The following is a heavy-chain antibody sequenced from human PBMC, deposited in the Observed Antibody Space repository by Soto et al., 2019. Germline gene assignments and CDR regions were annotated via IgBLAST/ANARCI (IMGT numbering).Heavy chain of an antibody. CDR3: ARDKVERRDGYNSYFDY. CDR1: GGTFSIYA. D-gene: IGHD5-12*01. CDR2: IIPIFGTA. J-gene: IGHJ4*02. Sequence: SLKVSCKASGGTFSIYAISWVRQAPGQGLEWMGGIIPIFGTANYAQKFQGRVTITADESTSTAYMELSSLRSEDTAVYYCARDKVERRDGYNSYFDYWGQGTLVTVSS. V-gene: IGHV1-69*13.